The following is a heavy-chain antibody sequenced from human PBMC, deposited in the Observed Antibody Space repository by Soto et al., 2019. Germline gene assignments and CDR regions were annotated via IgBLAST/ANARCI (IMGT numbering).Heavy chain of an antibody. Sequence: PGGSLILSCAASGSTVSSNYMSWVRQAPGKGLEWVSVIYSGGSRYYADSVKDRFTISRDTSKKTLYLQMNSLRADDTAVYYCARDIHGSGGYYRDYWGQGTLVTVSS. V-gene: IGHV3-66*01. CDR1: GSTVSSNY. CDR2: IYSGGSR. CDR3: ARDIHGSGGYYRDY. D-gene: IGHD3-22*01. J-gene: IGHJ4*01.